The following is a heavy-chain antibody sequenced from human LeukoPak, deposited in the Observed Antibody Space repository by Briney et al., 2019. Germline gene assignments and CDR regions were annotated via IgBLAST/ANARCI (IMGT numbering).Heavy chain of an antibody. D-gene: IGHD3-10*01. V-gene: IGHV4-39*01. J-gene: IGHJ5*02. CDR1: GGSISSSSYN. CDR3: ARNRYYYGSGNYGVPNWFDP. CDR2: IYYSGST. Sequence: SETLSLTCTVSGGSISSSSYNWDWIRQPPGKGLEWIGSIYYSGSTYYNPSLKSRVTISVDTSKNQFSLKLSSVTAADTAVYSCARNRYYYGSGNYGVPNWFDPWGQGTLVTVSS.